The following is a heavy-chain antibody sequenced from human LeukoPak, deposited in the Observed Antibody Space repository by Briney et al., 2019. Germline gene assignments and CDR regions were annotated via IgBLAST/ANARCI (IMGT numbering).Heavy chain of an antibody. CDR2: ISWNSGSI. CDR3: ARSQLLWFGELDYYGMDV. Sequence: GGSLRLSCAASGFTFDDYAMHWVRKAPGKGLEWVSGISWNSGSIGYADSVKGRFTISRDNAKTSLYLQMNSLRAEDTAVYYCARSQLLWFGELDYYGMDVWGQGTTVTVSS. J-gene: IGHJ6*02. D-gene: IGHD3-10*01. V-gene: IGHV3-9*01. CDR1: GFTFDDYA.